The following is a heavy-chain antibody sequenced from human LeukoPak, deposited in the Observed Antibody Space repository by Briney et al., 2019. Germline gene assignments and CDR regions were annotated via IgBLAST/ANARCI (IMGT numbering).Heavy chain of an antibody. J-gene: IGHJ4*02. CDR3: ASGDDYVDY. D-gene: IGHD7-27*01. V-gene: IGHV3-48*03. Sequence: GGSLRLDCAASGFTFSRYEMMSVRQGPGQGVEWVSYISSSGSTIYYADSVKGRFTISRDNAKNSLYLQMNSLRAEDTAVYYCASGDDYVDYWGEGALVTVSS. CDR2: ISSSGSTI. CDR1: GFTFSRYE.